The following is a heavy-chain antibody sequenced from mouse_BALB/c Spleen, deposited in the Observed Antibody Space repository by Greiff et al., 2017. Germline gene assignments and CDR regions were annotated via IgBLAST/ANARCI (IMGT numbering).Heavy chain of an antibody. CDR3: ARGGNYGNYLYYFDY. V-gene: IGHV1-63*02. CDR1: GYTFTNYW. CDR2: IYPGGGYT. Sequence: VKLQESGAELVRPGTSVKISCKASGYTFTNYWLGWVKQRPGHGLEWIGDIYPGGGYTNYNEKFKGKATLTADTSSSTAYMQLSSLTSEDSAVYFCARGGNYGNYLYYFDYWGQGTTLTVSS. J-gene: IGHJ2*01. D-gene: IGHD2-1*01.